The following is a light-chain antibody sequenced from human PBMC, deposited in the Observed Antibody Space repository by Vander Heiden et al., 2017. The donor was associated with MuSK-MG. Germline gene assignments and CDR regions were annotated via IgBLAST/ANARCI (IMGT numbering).Light chain of an antibody. J-gene: IGKJ3*01. CDR3: FQSIQVRLT. V-gene: IGKV2D-29*01. CDR1: QSLLHDDGKTY. Sequence: DIVMTQTPLSLSVTPGQPASISCKSSQSLLHDDGKTYLYWYLHKAGQPPQLLIYEVSNRCSGVPDRFTGSGSGTDFTLKISLVEAEDVGVYYSFQSIQVRLTFGPGTRVEIK. CDR2: EVS.